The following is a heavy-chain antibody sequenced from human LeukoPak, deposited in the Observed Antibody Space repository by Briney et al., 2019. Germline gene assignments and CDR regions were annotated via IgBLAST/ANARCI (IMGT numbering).Heavy chain of an antibody. D-gene: IGHD4-11*01. V-gene: IGHV4-61*02. CDR2: IYTSGST. CDR3: ARATVRDSYYYYYMDV. Sequence: SETLSLTCTVSGGSISSGSYYWSWIRKPAGTGLEWIGRIYTSGSTNYNSSLQIRVTISVDTSKNQFSLKLSSMTAADTAVYYCARATVRDSYYYYYMDVWGKGTTVTVSS. J-gene: IGHJ6*03. CDR1: GGSISSGSYY.